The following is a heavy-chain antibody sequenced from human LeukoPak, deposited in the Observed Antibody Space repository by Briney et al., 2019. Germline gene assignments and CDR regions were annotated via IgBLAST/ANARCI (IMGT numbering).Heavy chain of an antibody. Sequence: GASVKVSCKASGYTFTGYYMHWVRQSPGQGLEWMGCINPNSDGTNCAQKFQGRVTMTRDTSISTAYMELSRLRSDDTAVYYCARDRMVGTVVPAARVWASGMDVWGQGTTVTVSS. CDR2: INPNSDGT. J-gene: IGHJ6*02. CDR3: ARDRMVGTVVPAARVWASGMDV. CDR1: GYTFTGYY. V-gene: IGHV1-2*02. D-gene: IGHD2-2*01.